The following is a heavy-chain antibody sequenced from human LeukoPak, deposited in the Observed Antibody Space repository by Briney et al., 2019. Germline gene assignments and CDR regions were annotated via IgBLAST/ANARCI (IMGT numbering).Heavy chain of an antibody. V-gene: IGHV3-23*01. CDR1: GFTFSSYG. CDR2: ISGSGGNT. Sequence: GGTLRLSCEASGFTFSSYGMNWVRQAPGKGLEWVSVISGSGGNTFYADSVKGRFTISRDNAKNTLYLQMNSLRADDTAVYYCATTGSGSYYDYWGQGTLVTVSS. D-gene: IGHD1-26*01. J-gene: IGHJ4*02. CDR3: ATTGSGSYYDY.